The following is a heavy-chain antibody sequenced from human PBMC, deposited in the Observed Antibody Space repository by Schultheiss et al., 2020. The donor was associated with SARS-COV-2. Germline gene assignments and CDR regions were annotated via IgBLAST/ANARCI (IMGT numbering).Heavy chain of an antibody. Sequence: GGSLRLSCAASGFTFSSYAMHWVRQAPGKGLEWVANIKQDGSEKYYVDSVKGRFTISRDNAKNSLYLQMNSLRAEDTAVYYCATPTAMVDYWGQGTLVTVSS. CDR3: ATPTAMVDY. CDR2: IKQDGSEK. CDR1: GFTFSSYA. J-gene: IGHJ4*02. D-gene: IGHD5-18*01. V-gene: IGHV3-7*01.